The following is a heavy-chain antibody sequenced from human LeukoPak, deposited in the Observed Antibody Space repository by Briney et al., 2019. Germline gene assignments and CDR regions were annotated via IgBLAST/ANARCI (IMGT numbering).Heavy chain of an antibody. CDR1: GFTFSNYA. D-gene: IGHD2-2*01. V-gene: IGHV3-23*01. J-gene: IGHJ4*02. CDR2: ISGSGDST. CDR3: TRTRGRSSTSCYADY. Sequence: GGSLRLSCAASGFTFSNYAMTWVRQAPVKGLEWVSGISGSGDSTYYADSVKGRFTISRDNSKNTLYLQMNSLRAEDTALYYCTRTRGRSSTSCYADYWGQGTLVTVSS.